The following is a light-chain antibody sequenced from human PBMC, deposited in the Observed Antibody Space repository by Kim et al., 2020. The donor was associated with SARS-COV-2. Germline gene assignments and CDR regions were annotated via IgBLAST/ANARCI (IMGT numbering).Light chain of an antibody. V-gene: IGKV1-39*01. CDR1: QSISSY. CDR2: ATS. J-gene: IGKJ4*01. CDR3: QQSYSTPLT. Sequence: DMQMTQSPSSLSASVGDRVTITCRASQSISSYLNWYQQKPGKAPKLLMYATSSLQSGVPSRFSGSGSGTDFTLTISSLQPEDFATYYCQQSYSTPLTFGGGTKVDIK.